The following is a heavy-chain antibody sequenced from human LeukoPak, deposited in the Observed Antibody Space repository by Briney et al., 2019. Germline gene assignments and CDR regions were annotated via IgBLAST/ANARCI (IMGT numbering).Heavy chain of an antibody. J-gene: IGHJ3*02. V-gene: IGHV4-30-4*08. Sequence: PSQTLSLTCTVSGGSISSGDYYWSWIRQPPGKGLEWIGYIYYSGSTYYNPSLKSRDTISVDTSKNQFSLKLSSVTAADTAVYYCARARGADAFDIWAKGQWSPSLQ. D-gene: IGHD3-10*01. CDR1: GGSISSGDYY. CDR3: ARARGADAFDI. CDR2: IYYSGST.